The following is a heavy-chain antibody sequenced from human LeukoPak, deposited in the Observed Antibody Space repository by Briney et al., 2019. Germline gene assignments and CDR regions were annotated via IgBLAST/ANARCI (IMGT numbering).Heavy chain of an antibody. CDR3: AKDPFSCYYGSGDDY. J-gene: IGHJ4*02. D-gene: IGHD3-10*01. CDR2: IYSGGST. CDR1: GFTVSSNY. V-gene: IGHV3-53*01. Sequence: QPGGSLRLSCAASGFTVSSNYMSWVRQAPGKGLEWVSVIYSGGSTYYADSVKGRFTISRDNSKSTLYIQMNSLRAEDTAVYYCAKDPFSCYYGSGDDYWGQGTLVTVSS.